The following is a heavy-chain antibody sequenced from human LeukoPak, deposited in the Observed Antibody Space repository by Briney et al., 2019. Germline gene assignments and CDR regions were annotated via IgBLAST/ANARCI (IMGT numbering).Heavy chain of an antibody. D-gene: IGHD3-9*01. CDR3: ARIGNSEYYDILTGYNYYYYMDV. V-gene: IGHV5-51*01. Sequence: GESLKISYKGSGYSFTSYWIGWVRQMPGKGLEWMGIIYPGDSDTRYSPSFQGQVTISADKSISTAYLQWSSLKASDTAMYYCARIGNSEYYDILTGYNYYYYMDVWGKGTTVTISS. CDR1: GYSFTSYW. J-gene: IGHJ6*03. CDR2: IYPGDSDT.